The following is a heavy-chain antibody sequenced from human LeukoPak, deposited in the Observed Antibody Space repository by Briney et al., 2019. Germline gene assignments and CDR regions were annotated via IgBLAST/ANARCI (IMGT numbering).Heavy chain of an antibody. CDR3: ARGRCSGGSCSDFDY. V-gene: IGHV1-46*01. J-gene: IGHJ4*02. CDR2: INPSGGST. Sequence: GASVKVSCKASGYTFTSYYMHWVRQAPGQGLEWMGLINPSGGSTSYAQKFQGRVTMTRDMSTSTVYMELSSLRSEDTAVYYCARGRCSGGSCSDFDYWGQGTLVTVSS. CDR1: GYTFTSYY. D-gene: IGHD2-15*01.